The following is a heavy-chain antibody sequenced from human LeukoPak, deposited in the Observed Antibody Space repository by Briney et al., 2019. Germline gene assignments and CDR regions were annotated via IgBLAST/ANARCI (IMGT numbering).Heavy chain of an antibody. D-gene: IGHD4-17*01. CDR1: GFTFSSYD. CDR2: IGTAGDT. Sequence: GGSLRLSCAASGFTFSSYDMHWVRHATGKGLEWVSAIGTAGDTYYPGSVKGRFTISRENAKNSLYLQMNSLRAGDTAVYYCARGGKGDYGCMDVWGQGTTVTVSS. CDR3: ARGGKGDYGCMDV. J-gene: IGHJ6*02. V-gene: IGHV3-13*01.